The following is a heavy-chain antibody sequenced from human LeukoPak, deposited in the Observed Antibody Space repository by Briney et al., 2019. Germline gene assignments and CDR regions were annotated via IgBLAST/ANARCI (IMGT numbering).Heavy chain of an antibody. CDR3: ARELGSDSIRGYYGMDV. CDR2: FDPEDGET. J-gene: IGHJ6*02. V-gene: IGHV1-24*01. CDR1: GYTLTELS. D-gene: IGHD2-2*02. Sequence: ASVKVSCKVSGYTLTELSMHWVRQAPGKGLEWMGGFDPEDGETIYAQKFQGRVTMTEDTSTDTAYMELSSLRSEDTAVYYCARELGSDSIRGYYGMDVWGQGTTVTVSS.